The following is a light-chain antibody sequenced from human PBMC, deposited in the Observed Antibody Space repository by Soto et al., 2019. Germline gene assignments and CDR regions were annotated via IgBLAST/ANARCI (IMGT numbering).Light chain of an antibody. Sequence: EIVLTQSPGTLSLSPGERATLSSRASQSVSNNYLAWYQQKPGQAPRLLIYGASNRATGIPDRFSGSGSGTDSTLTISRLEPEDFAVYYCQQYGSPGTFGQGTKVDIK. CDR2: GAS. CDR3: QQYGSPGT. J-gene: IGKJ1*01. V-gene: IGKV3-20*01. CDR1: QSVSNNY.